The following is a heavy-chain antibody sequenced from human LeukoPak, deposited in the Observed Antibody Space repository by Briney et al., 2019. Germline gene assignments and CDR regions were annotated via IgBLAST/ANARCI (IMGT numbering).Heavy chain of an antibody. CDR2: ISNSGSTI. D-gene: IGHD5-18*01. V-gene: IGHV3-11*01. CDR1: GFTFSDYY. CDR3: ARDHWQDTAMDHDAFDI. J-gene: IGHJ3*02. Sequence: GGSLRLSCAASGFTFSDYYMSWIRQAPGKGLEWVSYISNSGSTIYYADSVKGRFTISRDNAKNSLYLQMNSLRAEDTAVYYCARDHWQDTAMDHDAFDIWGQGTMVTVSS.